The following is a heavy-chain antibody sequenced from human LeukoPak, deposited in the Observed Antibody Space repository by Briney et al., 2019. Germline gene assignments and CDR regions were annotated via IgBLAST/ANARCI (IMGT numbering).Heavy chain of an antibody. CDR2: IRYDEGDK. V-gene: IGHV3-30*02. J-gene: IGHJ3*02. CDR3: ANHSPGIAAAGTEGFAFDI. D-gene: IGHD6-13*01. CDR1: GFTFSSYD. Sequence: GGSLRLSCATSGFTFSSYDMHWIRQAPGKGLEWVAFIRYDEGDKRYADSVKGRFAISRDNSRNTLYLQMNSLRAEDTAVYYCANHSPGIAAAGTEGFAFDIWGQGTMVTVSS.